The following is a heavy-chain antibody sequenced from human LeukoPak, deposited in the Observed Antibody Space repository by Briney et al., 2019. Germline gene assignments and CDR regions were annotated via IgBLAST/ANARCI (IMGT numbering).Heavy chain of an antibody. J-gene: IGHJ4*02. Sequence: ASVKVSCKASGYTFTSYAMHWVRQAPGQRLEWMGWINAGNGNTKYSQKFQGRVTITRDTSASTAYMELSSLRSEDTAVYYCAVREVTVALFDYWGQGTLVTVSS. D-gene: IGHD2-21*02. V-gene: IGHV1-3*01. CDR1: GYTFTSYA. CDR2: INAGNGNT. CDR3: AVREVTVALFDY.